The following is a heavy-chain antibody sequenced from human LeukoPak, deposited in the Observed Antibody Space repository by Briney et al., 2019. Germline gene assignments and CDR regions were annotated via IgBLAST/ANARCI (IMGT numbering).Heavy chain of an antibody. V-gene: IGHV1-2*02. Sequence: ASVKVSCKASGYTFTGYYMDWVRQAPGQGLEWMGWINPNSGGTNYAQKFQGRVTMTRDTSISTAYMELSRLRSDDTAVYYCAGIAAMKNWFDPWGQGTLVTVSS. CDR1: GYTFTGYY. J-gene: IGHJ5*02. D-gene: IGHD6-13*01. CDR2: INPNSGGT. CDR3: AGIAAMKNWFDP.